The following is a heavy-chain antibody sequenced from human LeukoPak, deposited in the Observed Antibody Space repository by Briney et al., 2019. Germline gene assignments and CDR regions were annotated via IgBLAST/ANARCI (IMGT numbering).Heavy chain of an antibody. CDR2: IYYTGNT. J-gene: IGHJ4*02. D-gene: IGHD3-22*01. CDR3: ARRNYDSSGYSFDY. V-gene: IGHV4-59*01. CDR1: GGAISYYY. Sequence: SETLSLTCTVSGGAISYYYWNWIRQPPGKGLEWIGYIYYTGNTNYNPSLKSRVTISVDTSKNQFSLKLSSVTAADTAVYYCARRNYDSSGYSFDYWGQGTLVTVSS.